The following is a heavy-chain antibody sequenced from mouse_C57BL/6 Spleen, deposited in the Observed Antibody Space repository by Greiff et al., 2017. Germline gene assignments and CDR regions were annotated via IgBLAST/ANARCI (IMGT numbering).Heavy chain of an antibody. CDR1: GYTFTDYN. CDR2: INPNNGGT. D-gene: IGHD2-4*01. CDR3: ARWDYDSLYYAMDY. Sequence: EVQLQQSGPELVKPGASVKIPCKASGYTFTDYNMDWVKQSHGKSLEWIGDINPNNGGTIYNQKFKGKATLTVDKSSSTAYMELRSLTSEDTAVYTCARWDYDSLYYAMDYWGQGTSVTVSS. J-gene: IGHJ4*01. V-gene: IGHV1-18*01.